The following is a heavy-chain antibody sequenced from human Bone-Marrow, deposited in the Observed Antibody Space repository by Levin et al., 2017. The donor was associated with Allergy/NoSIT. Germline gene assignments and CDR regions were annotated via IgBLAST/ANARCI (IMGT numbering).Heavy chain of an antibody. J-gene: IGHJ6*02. CDR2: IIPIFGTA. Sequence: SVKVSCKASGGTFSSYAISWVRQAPGQGLEWMGGIIPIFGTANYAQKFQGRVTITADESTSTAYMELSSLRSEDTAVYYCASRTLRRQQLVRYYYYYGMDVWGQGTTVTVSS. CDR1: GGTFSSYA. CDR3: ASRTLRRQQLVRYYYYYGMDV. V-gene: IGHV1-69*13. D-gene: IGHD6-13*01.